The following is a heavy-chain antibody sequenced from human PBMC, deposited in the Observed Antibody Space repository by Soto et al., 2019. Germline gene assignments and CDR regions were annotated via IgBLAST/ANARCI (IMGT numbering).Heavy chain of an antibody. CDR3: ARGVYYGSGSFPFDY. J-gene: IGHJ4*01. V-gene: IGHV1-69*13. D-gene: IGHD3-10*01. CDR1: GGTFSSYA. Sequence: SVKVSCKASGGTFSSYAISWVRQAPGQGLEWMGGIIPIFGTANYAQKFQGRVTITADESTSTAYMELSSLRSEDTAVYYCARGVYYGSGSFPFDYWGHGTLVTVSS. CDR2: IIPIFGTA.